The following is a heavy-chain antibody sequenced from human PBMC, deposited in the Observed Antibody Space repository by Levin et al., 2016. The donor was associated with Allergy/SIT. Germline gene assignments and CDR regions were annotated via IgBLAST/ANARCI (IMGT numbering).Heavy chain of an antibody. CDR2: ISGSGGST. CDR3: AKEGTYYYGSGSYC. Sequence: GESLKISCAASGFTFSSYAMSWVRQAPGKGLEWVSAISGSGGSTYYADSVKGRFTISRDNSKNTLYLQMNSLRAEDTAVYYCAKEGTYYYGSGSYCWGQGTLVTVSS. V-gene: IGHV3-23*01. CDR1: GFTFSSYA. D-gene: IGHD3-10*01. J-gene: IGHJ4*02.